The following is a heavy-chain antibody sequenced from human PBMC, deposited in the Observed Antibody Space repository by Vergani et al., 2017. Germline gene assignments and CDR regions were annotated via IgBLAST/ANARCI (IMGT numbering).Heavy chain of an antibody. CDR1: GYSFTSYW. D-gene: IGHD3-3*01. CDR2: IYYSGST. CDR3: ARDMYYDFWSGYWGWFDP. V-gene: IGHV4-59*01. Sequence: VQLVQSGAEVKKPGESLKISCKGSGYSFTSYWIGWVRQMPGKGLEWIGYIYYSGSTNYNPSLKSRVTISVDTYKNQFSLKLSSVTAADTAVYYCARDMYYDFWSGYWGWFDPWGQGTLVTVSS. J-gene: IGHJ5*02.